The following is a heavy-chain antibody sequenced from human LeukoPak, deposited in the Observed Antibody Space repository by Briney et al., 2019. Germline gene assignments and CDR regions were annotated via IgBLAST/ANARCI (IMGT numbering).Heavy chain of an antibody. J-gene: IGHJ4*02. CDR2: ISGSGAYT. CDR3: ARGYDYDSSGRTTLDY. V-gene: IGHV3-23*01. D-gene: IGHD3-22*01. Sequence: GGSLRLSCAASGFTFSNYAMSWVRQAPGKGLEWVSAISGSGAYTNYADSVRGRFTISRDNSKNTLYLQMNSLRAEDTAVYYCARGYDYDSSGRTTLDYWGQGTLVTISS. CDR1: GFTFSNYA.